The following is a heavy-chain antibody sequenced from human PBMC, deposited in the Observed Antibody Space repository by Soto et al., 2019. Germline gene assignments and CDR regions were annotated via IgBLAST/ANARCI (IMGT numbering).Heavy chain of an antibody. D-gene: IGHD6-13*01. CDR1: GFTFSSYA. J-gene: IGHJ6*02. V-gene: IGHV3-30-3*01. CDR3: ARDHPYSSTWKGDHYYGMDV. CDR2: ISYDGSTK. Sequence: QVQLVESGGGVVQPGRSLRLSCAASGFTFSSYAMHWVRQAPGKGLEWVAVISYDGSTKYYADSVKGRFTCSRDNSKNTLYLQMTSLRAEDTAVYFCARDHPYSSTWKGDHYYGMDVWGHGTTVTVSS.